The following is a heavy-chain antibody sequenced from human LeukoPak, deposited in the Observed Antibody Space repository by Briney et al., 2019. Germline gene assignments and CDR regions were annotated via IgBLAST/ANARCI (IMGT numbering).Heavy chain of an antibody. J-gene: IGHJ3*02. CDR2: ISSSSSYI. Sequence: GGSLRLSCAASGSTFSSYSMNWVRQAPGKGLEWVSSISSSSSYIYYADSVKGRFTISRDNAKNSLYLQMNSLRAEDTAVYYCARSGNYYDTSDAFDIWGQGTMVTVSS. V-gene: IGHV3-21*01. D-gene: IGHD3-22*01. CDR1: GSTFSSYS. CDR3: ARSGNYYDTSDAFDI.